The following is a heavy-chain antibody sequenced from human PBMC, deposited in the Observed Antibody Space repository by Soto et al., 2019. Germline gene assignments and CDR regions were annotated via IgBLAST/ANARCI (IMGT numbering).Heavy chain of an antibody. CDR1: GVSFSTYA. CDR2: ISGSGSST. D-gene: IGHD6-19*01. Sequence: EVQLLESGGGLVQPGGSLRLSCAASGVSFSTYAMTWVRQAPGKGLEWVSAISGSGSSTYYADSVKGRLTVSRDNYKNTLYLQMNSLRGEDTAVYYCAKGSAVAGTNYYYQYGMDVWGQGTTVTVSS. CDR3: AKGSAVAGTNYYYQYGMDV. V-gene: IGHV3-23*01. J-gene: IGHJ6*02.